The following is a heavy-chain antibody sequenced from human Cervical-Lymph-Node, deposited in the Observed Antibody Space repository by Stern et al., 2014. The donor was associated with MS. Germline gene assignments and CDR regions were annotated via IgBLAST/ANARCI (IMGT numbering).Heavy chain of an antibody. Sequence: QLQLQESGPGLVKPSETLSLTCTVSGGSISSYYWSWIRQPPGKGLAWIGYIYYSGSTNYNPSLKSRVTISVDTSKNQFSLKLSSVTAADTAVYYCARVGGQWLSLIDPWGQGTLVTVSS. J-gene: IGHJ5*02. D-gene: IGHD6-19*01. CDR1: GGSISSYY. V-gene: IGHV4-59*01. CDR2: IYYSGST. CDR3: ARVGGQWLSLIDP.